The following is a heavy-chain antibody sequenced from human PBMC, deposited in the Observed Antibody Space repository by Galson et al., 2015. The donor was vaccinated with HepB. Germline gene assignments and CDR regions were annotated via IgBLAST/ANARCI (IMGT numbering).Heavy chain of an antibody. CDR1: GYTLTELS. J-gene: IGHJ6*02. V-gene: IGHV1-24*01. D-gene: IGHD6-13*01. CDR3: ATAVAAAGPPRYYYYGMDV. Sequence: SVKVSCKVSGYTLTELSMHWVRHAPGKGLEWMGGFDPEDGETIYAQKFQGRVTMTEDTSTDTAYMELSSLRSEDTAVYYCATAVAAAGPPRYYYYGMDVWGQGTTVTVSS. CDR2: FDPEDGET.